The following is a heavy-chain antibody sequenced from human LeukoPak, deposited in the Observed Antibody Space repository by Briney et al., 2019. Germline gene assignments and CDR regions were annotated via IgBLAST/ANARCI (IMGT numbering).Heavy chain of an antibody. J-gene: IGHJ5*02. CDR1: GYTFTSYA. CDR3: ARERGYCSSTSCYTHWSDP. V-gene: IGHV1-3*01. Sequence: GASVKVSCKASGYTFTSYAMHWVRQAPGQRLEWMGWINAGNGNTKYSQKFQGRVTITRDTSASTAYMELSSLRSEDTAVYYCARERGYCSSTSCYTHWSDPWGQGTLITVSS. D-gene: IGHD2-2*02. CDR2: INAGNGNT.